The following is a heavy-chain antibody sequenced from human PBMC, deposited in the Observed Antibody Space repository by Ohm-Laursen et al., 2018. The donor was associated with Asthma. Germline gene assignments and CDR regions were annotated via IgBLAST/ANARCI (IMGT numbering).Heavy chain of an antibody. CDR3: ARDGGGYGVNYYYYGMDV. CDR1: GDSINSDDYY. V-gene: IGHV4-30-4*02. CDR2: IFYNGST. J-gene: IGHJ6*02. Sequence: SDTLSLTCTVSGDSINSDDYYWSWVRQPPGKGLEWIGFIFYNGSTSYNPSLRSRVAISIDTFKNQFSLKVTSVIAADTAVYFCARDGGGYGVNYYYYGMDVWGQGTTVSVSS. D-gene: IGHD5-12*01.